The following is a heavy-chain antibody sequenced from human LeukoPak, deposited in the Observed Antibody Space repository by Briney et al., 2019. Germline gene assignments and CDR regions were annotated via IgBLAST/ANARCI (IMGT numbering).Heavy chain of an antibody. CDR3: ARGRKSVLDYVWGSYRYKAPYYFDH. D-gene: IGHD3-16*02. CDR1: GGSFSGYC. V-gene: IGHV4-34*01. J-gene: IGHJ4*02. CDR2: INHSGST. Sequence: SETLSLTCAVYGGSFSGYCWSWIRQPPGKGLEWIGVINHSGSTNYNPSLKSRVTISVDTSKNQFSLKLSSVTAADTAVYYCARGRKSVLDYVWGSYRYKAPYYFDHWGQETLVTVSS.